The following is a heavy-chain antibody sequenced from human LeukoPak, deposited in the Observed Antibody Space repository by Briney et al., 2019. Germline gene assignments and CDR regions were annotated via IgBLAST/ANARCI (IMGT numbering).Heavy chain of an antibody. CDR3: AKDPIAAAGLSFFDY. Sequence: GGSLRLSCAASGFTFSDYSMNWVRQAPGKGLEWVSSISRSSSYIYYADSVKGRFTISRDNSKNTLSLQMNSLRAEDTAVYYCAKDPIAAAGLSFFDYWGQGTLVTVSS. V-gene: IGHV3-21*04. CDR2: ISRSSSYI. D-gene: IGHD6-13*01. J-gene: IGHJ4*02. CDR1: GFTFSDYS.